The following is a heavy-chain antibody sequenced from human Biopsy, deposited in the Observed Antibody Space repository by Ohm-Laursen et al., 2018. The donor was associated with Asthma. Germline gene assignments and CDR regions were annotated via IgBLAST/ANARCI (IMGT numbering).Heavy chain of an antibody. CDR1: GDSLGSFINYA. J-gene: IGHJ6*02. D-gene: IGHD5-12*01. CDR2: LIPVLGTA. V-gene: IGHV1-69*13. Sequence: GASAKVSCKASGDSLGSFINYAISWVRQAPRQGLEWMGGLIPVLGTADYAPMFEGRVTITADESTSTAYLELTSLRFEDTAVYYCARGYSGTDRIVYYYSGMEVWGQGTTVTVSS. CDR3: ARGYSGTDRIVYYYSGMEV.